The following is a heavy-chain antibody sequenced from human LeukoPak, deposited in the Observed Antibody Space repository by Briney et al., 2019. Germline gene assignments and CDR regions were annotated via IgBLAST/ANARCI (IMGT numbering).Heavy chain of an antibody. Sequence: GESLKISCKGSGYSFTSYWIGWVRQMPGKGLEWMGIIYPGDSDTRYSPSFQGQVTISADKSISTAYLQWSSLKASDTAMYYYARQQGTPMVRGVVNWFDPWGQGTLVTVSS. CDR1: GYSFTSYW. D-gene: IGHD3-10*01. V-gene: IGHV5-51*01. J-gene: IGHJ5*02. CDR2: IYPGDSDT. CDR3: ARQQGTPMVRGVVNWFDP.